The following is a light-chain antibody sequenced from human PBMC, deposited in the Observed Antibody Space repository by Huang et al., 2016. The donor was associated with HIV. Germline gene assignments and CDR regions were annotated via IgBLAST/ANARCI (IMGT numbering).Light chain of an antibody. V-gene: IGKV1-5*03. J-gene: IGKJ1*01. CDR3: QQYNSYPWT. Sequence: DIQMTQSPSTLSASVGDRVTITCRASQSINSWLAWYQQKPGKAPKLLIDKASSLESGVPSRFSGSGSGTEFTLTISSLQPDDFATYYCQQYNSYPWTFGQGTKVVIK. CDR2: KAS. CDR1: QSINSW.